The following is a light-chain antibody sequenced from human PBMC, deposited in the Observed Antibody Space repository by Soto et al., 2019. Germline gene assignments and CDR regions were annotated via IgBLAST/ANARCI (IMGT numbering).Light chain of an antibody. CDR3: QQYHTWLT. Sequence: DIQMTQSPSTLSASVGDRVTITCRASHSISGWLAWYQQKPGKAPNLLIYKASTLQSGVPSRFSGSGFGTEFTLTISGLRPDDFATYYCQQYHTWLTFGGGTKVEI. J-gene: IGKJ4*01. CDR1: HSISGW. CDR2: KAS. V-gene: IGKV1-5*03.